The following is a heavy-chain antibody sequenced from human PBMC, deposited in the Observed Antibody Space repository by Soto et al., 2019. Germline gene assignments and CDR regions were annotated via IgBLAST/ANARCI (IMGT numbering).Heavy chain of an antibody. CDR1: GFSLSTSGVG. V-gene: IGHV2-5*02. D-gene: IGHD6-19*01. Sequence: QITLKESGPTLVKPTQTLTLTCAFSGFSLSTSGVGVGWIRQPPGKALEWLALLYWDGDIRYSPSLRSRLTLTKDTSKNHVVLTMTNMDPVHTANYYCAHGSGWLFDYWGQGTLVTVSS. J-gene: IGHJ4*02. CDR2: LYWDGDI. CDR3: AHGSGWLFDY.